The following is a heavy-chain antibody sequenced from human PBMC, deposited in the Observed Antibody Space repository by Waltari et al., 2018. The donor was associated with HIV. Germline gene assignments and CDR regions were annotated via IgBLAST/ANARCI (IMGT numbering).Heavy chain of an antibody. J-gene: IGHJ6*02. CDR3: ARDRVSEAYGFLSGYGMHV. CDR2: ISPYNDNT. V-gene: IGHV1-18*01. CDR1: GYIFISYG. D-gene: IGHD3-3*01. Sequence: QVHLVQSGAEMKKPGASVKVSCKASGYIFISYGISWVRQAPGQGLEWMGWISPYNDNTNVGQKCQGRVTLTTDPSTGTAYMELRNLRSDDTAVYYCARDRVSEAYGFLSGYGMHVWGQGTTVNVSS.